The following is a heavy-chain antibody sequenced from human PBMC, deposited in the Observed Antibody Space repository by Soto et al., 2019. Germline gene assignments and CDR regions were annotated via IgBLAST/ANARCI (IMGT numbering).Heavy chain of an antibody. V-gene: IGHV3-33*01. J-gene: IGHJ4*02. CDR1: GFTFSSYG. CDR2: MWYDGSNK. CDR3: ARGEGDSGWFYFDY. D-gene: IGHD6-19*01. Sequence: QVQLVESGGGVVQPGRSLRLSCAASGFTFSSYGMHWVRQAPGKGLEWVAVMWYDGSNKYYADSVKGRFTISRDNSRTMLYLQMNSLRAEDTAVYYCARGEGDSGWFYFDYWGQGTLVTVSS.